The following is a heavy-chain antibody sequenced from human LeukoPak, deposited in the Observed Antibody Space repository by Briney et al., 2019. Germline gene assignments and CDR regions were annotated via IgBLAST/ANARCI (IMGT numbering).Heavy chain of an antibody. V-gene: IGHV3-23*01. CDR3: TRPGSGDPDY. J-gene: IGHJ4*02. Sequence: PGGSLRLSCAASGFTFSSYAMSWVRQAPGKGLEWVSAITSDGSSYYADSVKGRFTISRDDSKNTAYLQMNSLKTEDTAVYYCTRPGSGDPDYWGQGTLVTVSS. CDR2: ITSDGSS. D-gene: IGHD3-10*01. CDR1: GFTFSSYA.